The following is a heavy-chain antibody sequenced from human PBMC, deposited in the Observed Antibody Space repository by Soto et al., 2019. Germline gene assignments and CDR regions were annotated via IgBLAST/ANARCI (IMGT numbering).Heavy chain of an antibody. J-gene: IGHJ4*02. CDR3: ARATYDSSGYYFFDY. CDR2: IYYSGST. CDR1: GGSVRSSIYY. D-gene: IGHD3-22*01. Sequence: SETLSLTCTVSGGSVRSSIYYWSWIRQPPGKGLEWIGYIYYSGSTNYNPSLKSRVTISLDTSKNQFSLKLNSVTAADTAVYYCARATYDSSGYYFFDYWGQGALVTVSS. V-gene: IGHV4-61*01.